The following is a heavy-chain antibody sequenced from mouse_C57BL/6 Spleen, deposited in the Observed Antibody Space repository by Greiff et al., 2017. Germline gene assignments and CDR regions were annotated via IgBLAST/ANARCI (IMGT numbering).Heavy chain of an antibody. Sequence: EVQLQESGTVLARPGASVKMSCKTSGYTFTSYWMHWVKQRPGQGLEWIGAIYPGNSDTSYNQKFKGKAKLTAVTSASTAYMGLSSLTNEDSAVYYCTREVGLYGYDGDWYFDVWGTGTTVTVSS. CDR1: GYTFTSYW. J-gene: IGHJ1*03. V-gene: IGHV1-5*01. D-gene: IGHD2-14*01. CDR2: IYPGNSDT. CDR3: TREVGLYGYDGDWYFDV.